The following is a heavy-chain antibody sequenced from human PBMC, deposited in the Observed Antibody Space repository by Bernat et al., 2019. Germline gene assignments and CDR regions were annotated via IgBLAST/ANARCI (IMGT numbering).Heavy chain of an antibody. J-gene: IGHJ5*02. CDR3: ARGVTGTTFPSPLIWFDP. D-gene: IGHD1-7*01. Sequence: QVQLQQWGAGLLKPSETLSLTCAVYGGSFSGYYWSWIRQPPGKGLEWIGEINHSGSTNYNPSLKSRVTISVDTSKNQFSLKLSSVTAADTAVYYCARGVTGTTFPSPLIWFDPWGQGTLVTVSS. CDR1: GGSFSGYY. CDR2: INHSGST. V-gene: IGHV4-34*01.